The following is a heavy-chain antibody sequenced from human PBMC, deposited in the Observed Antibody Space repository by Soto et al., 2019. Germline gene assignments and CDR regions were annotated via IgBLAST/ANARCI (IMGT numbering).Heavy chain of an antibody. CDR1: GGSISSSNW. CDR2: IYHSGST. V-gene: IGHV4-4*02. CDR3: ARLLTSSYAFDI. D-gene: IGHD6-6*01. J-gene: IGHJ3*02. Sequence: TLSLTCAVSGGSISSSNWWSWVRQPPGKGLEWIGDIYHSGSTNYNPPLKSRVTISVDKSKNQFSLKLSSVTAADTAVYYCARLLTSSYAFDIWGQGTMVTVSS.